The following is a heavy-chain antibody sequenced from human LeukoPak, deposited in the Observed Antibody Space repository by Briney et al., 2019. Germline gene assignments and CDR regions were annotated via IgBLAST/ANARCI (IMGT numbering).Heavy chain of an antibody. Sequence: VASVKVSCXASGYTFTSYGISWVRLAHGQGLEWMGWISAYNGNTNYAQKLQGRVTMTTDTSTSTAYMELRSLRSDDTAVYYCAANQLSKWELLDVDYWGQGTLVTVSS. D-gene: IGHD1-26*01. CDR1: GYTFTSYG. CDR3: AANQLSKWELLDVDY. V-gene: IGHV1-18*01. CDR2: ISAYNGNT. J-gene: IGHJ4*02.